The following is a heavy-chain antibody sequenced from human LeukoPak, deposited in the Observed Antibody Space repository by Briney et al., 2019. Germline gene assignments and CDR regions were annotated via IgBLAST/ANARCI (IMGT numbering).Heavy chain of an antibody. J-gene: IGHJ4*02. CDR2: IHYSGGT. V-gene: IGHV4-31*03. CDR1: GGSISSGGYY. D-gene: IGHD6-13*01. Sequence: KPSETLSLTCTVSGGSISSGGYYWSWIRQHPGTGLEWIGYIHYSGGTSYNPSLKSRLTLSADTSENQFSLKLTSATAADTAVYYCARRLTGLPGTNHFDYWGQGILVTVSS. CDR3: ARRLTGLPGTNHFDY.